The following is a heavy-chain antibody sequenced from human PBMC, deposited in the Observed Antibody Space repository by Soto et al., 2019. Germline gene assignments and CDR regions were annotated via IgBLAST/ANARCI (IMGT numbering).Heavy chain of an antibody. J-gene: IGHJ4*02. V-gene: IGHV3-23*01. CDR3: ARRGSASYYDH. D-gene: IGHD1-26*01. CDR2: ISGSSSST. CDR1: GFTFSSYA. Sequence: EVQLLESGGGLVQPGGSLRLSCAASGFTFSSYAMNWVRQAPGNGLEWVSVISGSSSSTYYADSVKGRFTISRDNSKNTLYLQMNSLKAEDTAVYYCARRGSASYYDHWGQGTLVTVSS.